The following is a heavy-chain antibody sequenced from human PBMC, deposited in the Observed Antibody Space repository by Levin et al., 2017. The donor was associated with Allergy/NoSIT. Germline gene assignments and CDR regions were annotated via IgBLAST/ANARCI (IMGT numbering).Heavy chain of an antibody. D-gene: IGHD1/OR15-1a*01. CDR1: GFTFSDHY. CDR2: TRNKANSYTT. J-gene: IGHJ4*02. Sequence: GGSLRLSCAASGFTFSDHYMDWVRQAPGKGLEWVGRTRNKANSYTTEYVASVKGRFTISRTDSKNSLYLQMNSLKSEDTAVYYCARVNNAGGYYLDYWGQGTLVTVSS. CDR3: ARVNNAGGYYLDY. V-gene: IGHV3-72*01.